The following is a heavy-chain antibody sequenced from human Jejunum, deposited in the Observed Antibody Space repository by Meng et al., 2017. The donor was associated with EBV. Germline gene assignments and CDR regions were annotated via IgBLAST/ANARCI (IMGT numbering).Heavy chain of an antibody. J-gene: IGHJ4*02. D-gene: IGHD3-22*01. V-gene: IGHV4-30-4*01. CDR3: ARAAYHDSTSYYFDQ. CDR1: GSSISSGGYT. CDR2: TYYNGSP. Sequence: QGTLQQSGPGLEKPSQTLSVPCAVFGSSISSGGYTWTWIGQSPGKGLEWIGNTYYNGSPQYNPSLKSLVMISQDTSKNQVSLNLSSVTAADTAVYYCARAAYHDSTSYYFDQWGQGTLVTVSS.